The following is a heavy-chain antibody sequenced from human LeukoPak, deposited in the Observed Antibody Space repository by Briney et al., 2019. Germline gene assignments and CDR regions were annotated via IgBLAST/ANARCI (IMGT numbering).Heavy chain of an antibody. D-gene: IGHD1-26*01. Sequence: PGGSLRLSCAASGFTFSSYGMSWVRQAPGKGLEWVSTYSRRGTNTYYADSMKGRFTISRDNSKNTLYLQMNSLRDEDTVVYYCAKRESSGPHYFDYWGQGTLVTVSS. J-gene: IGHJ4*02. CDR1: GFTFSSYG. CDR2: YSRRGTNT. CDR3: AKRESSGPHYFDY. V-gene: IGHV3-23*01.